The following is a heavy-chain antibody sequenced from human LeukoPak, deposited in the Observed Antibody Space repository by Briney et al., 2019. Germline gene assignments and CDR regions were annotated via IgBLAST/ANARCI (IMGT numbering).Heavy chain of an antibody. V-gene: IGHV4-39*01. CDR2: IYYSGST. CDR1: GGSISSSSYY. J-gene: IGHJ6*03. CDR3: ARHRTVVVPVYMDV. Sequence: SETLSLTCTVSGGSISSSSYYWGWIRQPPGKGLEWIGSIYYSGSTYYNPSLKSRVTISVDTSKNQFSLKLSSVTAADTAVYYCARHRTVVVPVYMDVWGKGTTVTVSS. D-gene: IGHD2-2*01.